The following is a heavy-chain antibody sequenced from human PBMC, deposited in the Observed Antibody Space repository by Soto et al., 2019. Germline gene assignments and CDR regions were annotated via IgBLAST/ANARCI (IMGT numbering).Heavy chain of an antibody. CDR3: TTYLGYCSGGSCYEGVY. CDR1: GFTFSNAW. CDR2: IKSKTDGGTT. Sequence: PGGSLRLSCAASGFTFSNAWMSWVRQAPGKGLEWVGRIKSKTDGGTTDYAAPVKGRFTISRDDSKNTLYLQMNSLKTEDTAVYYCTTYLGYCSGGSCYEGVYWGQGTLATVSS. J-gene: IGHJ4*02. V-gene: IGHV3-15*01. D-gene: IGHD2-15*01.